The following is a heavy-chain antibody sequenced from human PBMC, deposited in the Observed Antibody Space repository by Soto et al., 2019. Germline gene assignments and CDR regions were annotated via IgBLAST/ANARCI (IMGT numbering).Heavy chain of an antibody. CDR3: ARTGGWATQTLSGMDF. CDR2: IYSSGST. V-gene: IGHV4-39*01. Sequence: PSETLSLTCTVSGGTVSSTTYYWGWIRQPPGKGLEWIGSIYSSGSTYYNPSLKSRVAISVDTSKNQFSLKLSSVTAADTAVFYCARTGGWATQTLSGMDFWGKGTTDPVS. D-gene: IGHD6-19*01. CDR1: GGTVSSTTYY. J-gene: IGHJ6*04.